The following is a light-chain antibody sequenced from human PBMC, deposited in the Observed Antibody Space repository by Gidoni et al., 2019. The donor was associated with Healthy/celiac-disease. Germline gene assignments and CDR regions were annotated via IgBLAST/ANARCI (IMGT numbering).Light chain of an antibody. Sequence: ELVLTQSPATLSLSPGERATLSCGASQSVSSSYLAWYQQKPGLAPRLLIYDASSRATGIPDRLSGSGSGTDFTLTISRLEPEDFAVYYCQQYGSSPPQYTCGQGTKLEIK. CDR2: DAS. J-gene: IGKJ2*01. CDR3: QQYGSSPPQYT. V-gene: IGKV3D-20*01. CDR1: QSVSSSY.